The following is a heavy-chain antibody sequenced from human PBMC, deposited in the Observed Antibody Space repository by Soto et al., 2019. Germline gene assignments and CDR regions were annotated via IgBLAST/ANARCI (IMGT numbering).Heavy chain of an antibody. D-gene: IGHD6-25*01. Sequence: PSQTLSLTCAISGDSVSSNIVAWNWIRQSPSRGLEWLGRTYYRSRWYNTYAVSVKIRISINPDTYKNQLSLQLNSVTPEDTAVYYCARGTAAGYFDHWGQGTLVTVSS. CDR3: ARGTAAGYFDH. V-gene: IGHV6-1*01. CDR2: TYYRSRWYN. J-gene: IGHJ4*02. CDR1: GDSVSSNIVA.